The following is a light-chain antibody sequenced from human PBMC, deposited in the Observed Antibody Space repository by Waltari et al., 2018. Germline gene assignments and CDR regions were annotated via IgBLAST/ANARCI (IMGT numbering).Light chain of an antibody. J-gene: IGKJ3*01. CDR2: GAS. CDR3: QQYGSSPPIFT. V-gene: IGKV3-15*01. Sequence: EIVMTQSPATLSVSPGERATLSCRASQSVSSNLAWYQQKPGQAPRLLIYGASTRATGIPARFSGSGSGTEFTLTISRLEPEDFAEYYCQQYGSSPPIFTFGPGTKVDIK. CDR1: QSVSSN.